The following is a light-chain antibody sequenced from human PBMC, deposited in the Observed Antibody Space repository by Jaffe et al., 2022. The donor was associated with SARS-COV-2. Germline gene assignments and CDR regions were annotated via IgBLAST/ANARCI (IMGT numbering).Light chain of an antibody. CDR2: GNS. CDR3: QSYDSSLTALV. Sequence: QSVLTQPPSVSGAPGQGVGISCTGSSSNIGAGYDVHWYQQLPGTAPKLLIYGNSNRPSGVPDRFSGSKSGTSASLAISGLQAEDEADYYCQSYDSSLTALVFGGGTKLTVL. J-gene: IGLJ3*02. CDR1: SSNIGAGYD. V-gene: IGLV1-40*01.